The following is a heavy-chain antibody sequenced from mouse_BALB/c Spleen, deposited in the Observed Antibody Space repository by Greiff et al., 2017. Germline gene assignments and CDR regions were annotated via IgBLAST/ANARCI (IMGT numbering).Heavy chain of an antibody. CDR2: ISYSGST. J-gene: IGHJ4*01. V-gene: IGHV3-2*02. CDR1: GYSITSDYA. CDR3: ARSYNWDDAMDY. Sequence: EVKLVESGPGLVKPSQSLSLTCTVTGYSITSDYAWNWIRQFPGNKLEWMGYISYSGSTSYNPSLKSRISITRDTSKNQFFLQLNSVTTEDTATYYCARSYNWDDAMDYWGQGTSVTVSS. D-gene: IGHD4-1*01.